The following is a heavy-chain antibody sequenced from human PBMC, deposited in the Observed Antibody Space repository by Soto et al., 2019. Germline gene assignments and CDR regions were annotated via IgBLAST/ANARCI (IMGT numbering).Heavy chain of an antibody. D-gene: IGHD2-21*02. V-gene: IGHV3-30-3*01. CDR3: ARDPQAVVPATPFDY. J-gene: IGHJ4*02. CDR2: ISYDGSNK. CDR1: GFTFSSYA. Sequence: QVQLVESGGGVVQPGRSLRLSCAASGFTFSSYAMHWVRQAPGKGLEWVALISYDGSNKYYADSVKGRFTISRDNSKNTLYLQMNSLRAEDTAVYYCARDPQAVVPATPFDYWGQGTLVTVSS.